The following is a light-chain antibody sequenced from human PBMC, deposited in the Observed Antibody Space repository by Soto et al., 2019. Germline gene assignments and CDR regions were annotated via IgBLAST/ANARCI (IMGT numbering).Light chain of an antibody. V-gene: IGLV1-40*01. CDR3: HSYDSRLSGSV. J-gene: IGLJ2*01. CDR1: NSNIGGGYD. CDR2: GNN. Sequence: QPVLTQPPSVSGAPGQRVTISCTGNNSNIGGGYDVHWYRQLPGTAPKLLIYGNNNRPSGVPDRFSGSKSYASASLAITGLQSEDEADYYCHSYDSRLSGSVFGGGTKLTVL.